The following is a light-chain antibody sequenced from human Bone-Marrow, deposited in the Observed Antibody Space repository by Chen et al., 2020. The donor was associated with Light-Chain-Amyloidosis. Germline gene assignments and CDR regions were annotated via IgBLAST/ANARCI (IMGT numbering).Light chain of an antibody. CDR2: EVT. J-gene: IGLJ1*01. CDR1: SSDVGGDNH. Sequence: QSALTQPASVSGSPGQAITLPCTGPSSDVGGDNHVSWYQQHPDKAPKLMIYEVTNRPSWVPDRFSGSKSDNTASLTISGLQTEDEADYFCSSYTITNTLVFGSGTRVTVL. V-gene: IGLV2-14*01. CDR3: SSYTITNTLV.